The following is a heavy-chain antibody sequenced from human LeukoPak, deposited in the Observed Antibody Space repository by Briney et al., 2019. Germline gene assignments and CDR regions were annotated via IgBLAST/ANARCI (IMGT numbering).Heavy chain of an antibody. D-gene: IGHD3-16*01. CDR2: IRYDGSNK. V-gene: IGHV3-30*02. CDR1: GFTFRSYG. Sequence: PGGSLRLSCAASGFTFRSYGMHWVRQAPGKGLEWVAFIRYDGSNKYYADSVKGRFTISRDNSKDTLYLQMNSLRAEDTAVYYCAKGRRGAQSFWGSSDCFDYWGQGTLVTVSS. CDR3: AKGRRGAQSFWGSSDCFDY. J-gene: IGHJ4*02.